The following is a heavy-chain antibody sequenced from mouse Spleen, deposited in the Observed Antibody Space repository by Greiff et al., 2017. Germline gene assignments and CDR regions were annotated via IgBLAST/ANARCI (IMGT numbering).Heavy chain of an antibody. Sequence: EVKLVESGGDLVKPGGSLKLSCAASGFTFSSYGMSWVRQTPDKRLEWVATISSGGSYTYYPDSVKGRFTISRDNAKNTLYLQMSSLKSEDTAMYYCARHGEYGNSYYAMDYWGQGTSVTVSS. J-gene: IGHJ4*01. CDR2: ISSGGSYT. D-gene: IGHD2-10*02. V-gene: IGHV5-6*01. CDR3: ARHGEYGNSYYAMDY. CDR1: GFTFSSYG.